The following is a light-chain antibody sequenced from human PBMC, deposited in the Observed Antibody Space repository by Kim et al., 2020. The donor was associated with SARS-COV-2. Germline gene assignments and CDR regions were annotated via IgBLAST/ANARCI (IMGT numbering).Light chain of an antibody. Sequence: FSPGEGATLSCRASQSVSSYLAWYQQKPGQAPRLLIYDASNRATGIPTRFSGSGSGTDFTLTISSLEPEDFAVYYCQQRSNWPRYTFGQGTKLEI. CDR2: DAS. J-gene: IGKJ2*01. CDR1: QSVSSY. V-gene: IGKV3-11*01. CDR3: QQRSNWPRYT.